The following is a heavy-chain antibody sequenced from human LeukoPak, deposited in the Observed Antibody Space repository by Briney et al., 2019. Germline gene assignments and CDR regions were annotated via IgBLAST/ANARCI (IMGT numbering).Heavy chain of an antibody. CDR2: INTAGNT. Sequence: PGGSLRLSCAASGFTSSTYDMHWVRQATGKGLEWVSGINTAGNTYYPGSVKGRFTISREDAKNSFYLQMNSLRAGDTAVYYCARGDCSGGSCSSMDVWGQGTTVTVSS. D-gene: IGHD2-15*01. V-gene: IGHV3-13*04. CDR3: ARGDCSGGSCSSMDV. J-gene: IGHJ6*02. CDR1: GFTSSTYD.